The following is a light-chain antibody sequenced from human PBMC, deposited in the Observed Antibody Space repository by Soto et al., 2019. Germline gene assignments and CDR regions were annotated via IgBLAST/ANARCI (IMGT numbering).Light chain of an antibody. CDR3: QQYDNWPPT. J-gene: IGKJ2*01. V-gene: IGKV3-15*01. CDR2: GAS. Sequence: EMVMTQSPATLSVSPGERATLSCRATQSVSSDVAWYQQKPGQAPRLLIYGASTRATGIAGRFSGSGSGTEFTLTISSLQSEDFAVYYCQQYDNWPPTFGQGTKVEI. CDR1: QSVSSD.